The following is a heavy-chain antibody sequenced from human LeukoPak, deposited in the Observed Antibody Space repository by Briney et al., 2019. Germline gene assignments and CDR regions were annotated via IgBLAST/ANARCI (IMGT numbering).Heavy chain of an antibody. D-gene: IGHD2-2*01. CDR3: AKDRGYQLLFMDV. CDR1: GYTFTGYY. J-gene: IGHJ6*04. CDR2: INPNSGGT. Sequence: ASVKVSCKASGYTFTGYYMHWVRQAPGQRLEWMGWINPNSGGTNYAQKFQGRVTMTRDTSISTAYMELSRLRSDDTAVYYCAKDRGYQLLFMDVWGKGTTVTVSS. V-gene: IGHV1-2*02.